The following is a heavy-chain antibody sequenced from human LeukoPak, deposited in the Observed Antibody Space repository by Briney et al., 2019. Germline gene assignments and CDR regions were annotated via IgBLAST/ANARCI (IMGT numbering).Heavy chain of an antibody. J-gene: IGHJ4*02. CDR2: ISYDGSNK. D-gene: IGHD4-17*01. CDR3: AKGDYGDYYFDY. Sequence: PGGSLRLSCAASGFTFSSYGTHWVRQAPGKGLEWVAVISYDGSNKYYADSVKGRFTISRDNSKNTLYLQMNSLRAEDTAVYYCAKGDYGDYYFDYWGQGTLVTVSS. V-gene: IGHV3-30*18. CDR1: GFTFSSYG.